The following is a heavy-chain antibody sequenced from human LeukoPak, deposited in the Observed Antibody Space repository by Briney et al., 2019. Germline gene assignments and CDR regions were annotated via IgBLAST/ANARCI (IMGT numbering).Heavy chain of an antibody. CDR2: IRSKTYGGTT. V-gene: IGHV3-49*03. J-gene: IGHJ4*02. Sequence: GGSLRLSCTASGYTFGDYALSWFRQAPGKGLEWVSFIRSKTYGGTTQYAASVKGRFNISRDDSRAIAYLQMNSLKIEDTAIYSCTRVDYGDAPRRNYWGQGTLVTVSS. CDR3: TRVDYGDAPRRNY. CDR1: GYTFGDYA. D-gene: IGHD4-17*01.